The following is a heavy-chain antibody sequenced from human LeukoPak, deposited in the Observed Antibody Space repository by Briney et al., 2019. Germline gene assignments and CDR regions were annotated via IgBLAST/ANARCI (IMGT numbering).Heavy chain of an antibody. Sequence: GASVKVSCKASGYTFTSYDINWVRQAPGQGLEWMGWISGYNGYTKSAQNLQGRVTMTTDTSTSTAYMELRSLRSDDTAVYYCARMMTPRLYYDSSGYYYGAFDIWGQGTMVTVSS. J-gene: IGHJ3*02. V-gene: IGHV1-18*01. CDR1: GYTFTSYD. CDR3: ARMMTPRLYYDSSGYYYGAFDI. D-gene: IGHD3-22*01. CDR2: ISGYNGYT.